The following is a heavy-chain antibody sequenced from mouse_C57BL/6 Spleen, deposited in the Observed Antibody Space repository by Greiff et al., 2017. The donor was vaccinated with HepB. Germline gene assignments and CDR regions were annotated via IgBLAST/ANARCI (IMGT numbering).Heavy chain of an antibody. V-gene: IGHV5-6*01. CDR1: GFTFSSYG. CDR2: ISSGGSYT. D-gene: IGHD1-1*01. Sequence: EVQVVESGGDLVKPGGSLKLSCAASGFTFSSYGMSWVRQTPDKRLEWVATISSGGSYTYYPDSVKGRFTISRDNAKNTLYLQMSSLKSEDTAMYYCARRGTTVVAKNYAMDYWGQGTSVTVSS. J-gene: IGHJ4*01. CDR3: ARRGTTVVAKNYAMDY.